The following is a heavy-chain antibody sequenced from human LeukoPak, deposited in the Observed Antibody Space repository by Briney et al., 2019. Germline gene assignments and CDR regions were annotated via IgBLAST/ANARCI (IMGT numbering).Heavy chain of an antibody. V-gene: IGHV3-23*01. CDR2: ISGSAHKI. Sequence: QAGGSLRLSCVASGFTFSNYAMSWVRQAPEKGLDWVSVISGSAHKIRYADSVKGQFTISRDNSENTVYLQMNNLRAEDTALYYCAGRVTGYSSGYVYWGQGTLVTVSS. J-gene: IGHJ4*02. CDR3: AGRVTGYSSGYVY. CDR1: GFTFSNYA. D-gene: IGHD5-18*01.